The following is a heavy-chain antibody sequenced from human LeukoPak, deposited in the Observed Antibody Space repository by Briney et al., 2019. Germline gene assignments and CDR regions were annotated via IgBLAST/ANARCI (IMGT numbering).Heavy chain of an antibody. CDR1: GYSISNGYY. J-gene: IGHJ4*02. D-gene: IGHD3-3*01. Sequence: SETLSLTCTVSGYSISNGYYWGWIRQPPGKGLEWVGSIYHRGSTYYNPSHRSRVTISLDRSKKKFSPKLTSVTAADTAVYFCARGAEYYAIWRGYAGYSDYWGQGISVTVSS. CDR2: IYHRGST. V-gene: IGHV4-38-2*02. CDR3: ARGAEYYAIWRGYAGYSDY.